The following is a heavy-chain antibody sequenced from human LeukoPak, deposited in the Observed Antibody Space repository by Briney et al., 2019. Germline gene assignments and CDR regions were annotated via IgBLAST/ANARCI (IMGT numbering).Heavy chain of an antibody. J-gene: IGHJ4*02. V-gene: IGHV3-74*01. Sequence: PGGSLRLSCAASGFTFSSYWMHWVRQAPGKGLVWVSRIYSDGTSTDYADSVKGRFTFSRDNAKNTLYLQMNSLRAEDTAVYYYARGLGSYFDYWGQGTLVTVSS. CDR3: ARGLGSYFDY. D-gene: IGHD6-19*01. CDR1: GFTFSSYW. CDR2: IYSDGTST.